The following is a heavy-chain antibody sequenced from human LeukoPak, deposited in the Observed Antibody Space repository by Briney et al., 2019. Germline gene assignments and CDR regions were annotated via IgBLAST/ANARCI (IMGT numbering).Heavy chain of an antibody. J-gene: IGHJ4*02. V-gene: IGHV3-23*01. CDR2: ISGSGGST. CDR3: AKDIRMDTAMVTGVDY. D-gene: IGHD5-18*01. Sequence: GGSLRLSCAASGFTFSSYAMSWVRQAPGKGLEWVSAISGSGGSTYYADSVKGRFTISRDNSKSTLYLQMNSLRAEDTAVYYCAKDIRMDTAMVTGVDYWGQGTLVTVSS. CDR1: GFTFSSYA.